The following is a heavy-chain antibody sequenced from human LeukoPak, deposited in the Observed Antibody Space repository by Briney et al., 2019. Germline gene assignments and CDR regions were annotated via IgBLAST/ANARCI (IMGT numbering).Heavy chain of an antibody. D-gene: IGHD3-22*01. Sequence: QPGGSLRLSCAASGFTFGDYAMHWVRQAPGKGLEWVSFITGDGGSTYYADSVKGRFTISRDNSKNSLYMQMNSLRTKDTALYYCARGYSYDSSGYYYLDYWGQGTLVTVSS. J-gene: IGHJ4*02. CDR2: ITGDGGST. V-gene: IGHV3-43*02. CDR3: ARGYSYDSSGYYYLDY. CDR1: GFTFGDYA.